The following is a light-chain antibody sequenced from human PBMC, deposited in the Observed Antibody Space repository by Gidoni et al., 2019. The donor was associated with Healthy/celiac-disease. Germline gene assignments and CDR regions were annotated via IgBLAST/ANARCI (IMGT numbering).Light chain of an antibody. CDR3: QQYGSSPRT. CDR2: GAS. CDR1: QSVSSSY. J-gene: IGKJ1*01. Sequence: SQSVSSSYLAWYQQKPGQAPRLLIYGASSRATGIPDRFSGSGSGTDFTLTISRLEPEDFAVYYCQQYGSSPRTFGQXTKVEIK. V-gene: IGKV3-20*01.